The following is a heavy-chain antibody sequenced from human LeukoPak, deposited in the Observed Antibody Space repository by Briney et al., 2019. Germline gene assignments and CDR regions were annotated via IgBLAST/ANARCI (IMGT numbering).Heavy chain of an antibody. CDR2: INHSGST. J-gene: IGHJ4*02. V-gene: IGHV4-34*01. Sequence: SETLSLTCTVSGGSISYYYWSWIRQPPGKGLEWIGEINHSGSTNYNPSLKSRVTISVDTSKNQFSLKLSSVTAADTAVYYCARGAEGSILTGYFYYFDYWGQGTLVTVSS. D-gene: IGHD3-9*01. CDR1: GGSISYYY. CDR3: ARGAEGSILTGYFYYFDY.